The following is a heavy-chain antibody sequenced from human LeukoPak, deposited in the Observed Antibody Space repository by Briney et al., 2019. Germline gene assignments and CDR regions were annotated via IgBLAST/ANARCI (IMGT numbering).Heavy chain of an antibody. CDR2: IGGSGGST. J-gene: IGHJ4*02. D-gene: IGHD6-19*01. Sequence: PGGSLRLSCVASGFTFSSFAMNWVRQAPGKGLEWVSTIGGSGGSTYYADSVKGRFTISRDNSKNTLYLQINSLRAEDTAVYYCAKDHLPGIVVADRDYWGQGTLVTVSS. CDR3: AKDHLPGIVVADRDY. V-gene: IGHV3-23*01. CDR1: GFTFSSFA.